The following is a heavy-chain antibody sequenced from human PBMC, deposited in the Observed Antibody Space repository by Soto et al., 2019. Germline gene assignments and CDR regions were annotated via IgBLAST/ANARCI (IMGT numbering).Heavy chain of an antibody. D-gene: IGHD6-19*01. J-gene: IGHJ4*02. CDR1: GFTFDDYA. V-gene: IGHV3-9*01. Sequence: EVQLVESGGGLVQPGRSLRLSCAASGFTFDDYAMHWVRQAPGKGLEWVSGISWNSGSIGYADSVKGRFTISRDNAKNSLHLQMNSLRAEDTALYYCAKDMAIAVAGTLFWEFDYWGQGTLVTVSS. CDR2: ISWNSGSI. CDR3: AKDMAIAVAGTLFWEFDY.